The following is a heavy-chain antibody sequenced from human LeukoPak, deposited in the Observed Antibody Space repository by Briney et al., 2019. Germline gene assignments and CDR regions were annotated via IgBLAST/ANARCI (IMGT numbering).Heavy chain of an antibody. CDR1: GGTFSSYT. Sequence: ASVKVSCKASGGTFSSYTISWVRQAHGQGLEWMGRIIPILGIANYAQKFQGRVTITADKSTSTAYMELSSLRSEDTAVYYCATLITIFGVVIQDAFDIWGQGTMVTVSS. CDR3: ATLITIFGVVIQDAFDI. V-gene: IGHV1-69*02. CDR2: IIPILGIA. J-gene: IGHJ3*02. D-gene: IGHD3-3*01.